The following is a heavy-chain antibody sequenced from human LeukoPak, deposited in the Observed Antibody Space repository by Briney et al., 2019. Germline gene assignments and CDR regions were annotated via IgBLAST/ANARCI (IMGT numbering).Heavy chain of an antibody. CDR1: GGSISSYY. J-gene: IGHJ4*02. D-gene: IGHD6-13*01. Sequence: PSETLSLTCTVSGGSISSYYWSWIRQPPGKGLEWIAYIYDSGSTNYNPSLKSRVAISVDTSKNQFSLKLSSVTATDTAVYYCATGASGTQQLAPCWGQGTLVTVSS. V-gene: IGHV4-4*08. CDR3: ATGASGTQQLAPC. CDR2: IYDSGST.